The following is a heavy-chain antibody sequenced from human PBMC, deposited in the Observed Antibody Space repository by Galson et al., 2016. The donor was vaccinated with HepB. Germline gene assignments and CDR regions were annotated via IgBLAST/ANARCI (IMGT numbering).Heavy chain of an antibody. V-gene: IGHV3-30*14. J-gene: IGHJ3*02. CDR3: GTEGGVMVTSIEAFDT. CDR2: VSYAARNK. CDR1: GFTFSKFA. Sequence: SLRLSCATSGFTFSKFAMHWVRQAPGKGLELVAFVSYAARNKYYADFVRGPFTISRDNSKNTLYVYMDSLRSEDMAVYYWGTEGGVMVTSIEAFDTWGQGTMVTVAS. D-gene: IGHD2-21*02.